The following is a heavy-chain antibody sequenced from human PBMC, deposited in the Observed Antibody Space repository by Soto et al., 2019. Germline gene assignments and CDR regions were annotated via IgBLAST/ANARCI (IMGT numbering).Heavy chain of an antibody. CDR2: ISYDGNNK. D-gene: IGHD3-22*01. Sequence: GGSLRLSCAASGFNFNSYAMHWVRQAPGEGLEWVAVISYDGNNKYYADSVRGRFTISRDNSKNTLYLQMNSLRTEDTAVYYCASSSGSGYQNFFDPWGQGSLVTVSS. V-gene: IGHV3-30-3*01. J-gene: IGHJ5*02. CDR1: GFNFNSYA. CDR3: ASSSGSGYQNFFDP.